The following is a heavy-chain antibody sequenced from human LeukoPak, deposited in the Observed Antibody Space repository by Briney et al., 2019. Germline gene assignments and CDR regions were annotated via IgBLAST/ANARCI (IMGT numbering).Heavy chain of an antibody. J-gene: IGHJ5*02. D-gene: IGHD2-2*01. Sequence: GASVKVSCKVSGYTLTELSMHWVRQAPGKGLEWMGGFDPEDGETIYAQKFQGRVTMTEDTSTDTAYMELSSLRSEDTAVYYCATAPYQLLRAPWFDPWGQGTLVTVSS. V-gene: IGHV1-24*01. CDR1: GYTLTELS. CDR2: FDPEDGET. CDR3: ATAPYQLLRAPWFDP.